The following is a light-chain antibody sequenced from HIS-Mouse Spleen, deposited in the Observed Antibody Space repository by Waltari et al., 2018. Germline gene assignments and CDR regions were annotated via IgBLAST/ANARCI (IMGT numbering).Light chain of an antibody. CDR2: DDS. CDR3: QVWDSSSDHVV. J-gene: IGLJ2*01. Sequence: SYVLTQPPPVSVAPGKTARITCGGNNTGSKSVHWYQQKPGQAPGLVVYDDSDRPSGIPERFSGSNSGNTATLTISRVEAGDEADYYCQVWDSSSDHVVFGGGTKLTVL. V-gene: IGLV3-21*03. CDR1: NTGSKS.